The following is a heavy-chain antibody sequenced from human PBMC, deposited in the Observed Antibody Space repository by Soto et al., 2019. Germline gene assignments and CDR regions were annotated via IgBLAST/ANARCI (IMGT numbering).Heavy chain of an antibody. CDR1: GFTFSNAG. J-gene: IGHJ4*02. Sequence: GGSLRLSCAASGFTFSNAGMSWVRQAPGKGLEWVGRIKRKPDGGTTDYAAPVKGRFTISRDDSKNTLYLQMNSLKTEDTAVYYCTTDYYYFWILNSSRGYWVQVTLATVSS. CDR2: IKRKPDGGTT. V-gene: IGHV3-15*01. D-gene: IGHD3-3*01. CDR3: TTDYYYFWILNSSRGY.